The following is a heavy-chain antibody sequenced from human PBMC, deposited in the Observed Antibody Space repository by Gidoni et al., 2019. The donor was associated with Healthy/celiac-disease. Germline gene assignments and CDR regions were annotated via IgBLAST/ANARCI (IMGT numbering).Heavy chain of an antibody. CDR2: ISYDGSNK. V-gene: IGHV3-30-3*01. CDR1: GFTFSSYA. D-gene: IGHD3-22*01. Sequence: QVQLVESGGGVVQPGRSLRLSCAASGFTFSSYAMHWVRQAPGKGLEWVAVISYDGSNKYYADSVKGRFTISRDNSKNTLYLQMNSLRAEDTAVYYCARGMGDSSGYYPESIFDYWGQGTLVTVSS. CDR3: ARGMGDSSGYYPESIFDY. J-gene: IGHJ4*02.